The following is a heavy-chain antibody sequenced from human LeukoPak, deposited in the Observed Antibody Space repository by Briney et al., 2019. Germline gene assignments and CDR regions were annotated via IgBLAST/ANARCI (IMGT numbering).Heavy chain of an antibody. Sequence: GGSLRLSCAASGFTFSNFWMHWVRQAPGKGLVWVSHTNSDGRTTDYADSVRGRFTISRDNAKNTLYLQMNSLRAEDTAVYYCAKRTAAGQEWFDPWGQGTLVTVSS. CDR1: GFTFSNFW. CDR2: TNSDGRTT. J-gene: IGHJ5*02. V-gene: IGHV3-74*01. CDR3: AKRTAAGQEWFDP. D-gene: IGHD6-13*01.